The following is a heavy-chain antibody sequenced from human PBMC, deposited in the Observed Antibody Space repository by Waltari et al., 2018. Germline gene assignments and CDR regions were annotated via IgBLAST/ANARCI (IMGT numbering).Heavy chain of an antibody. V-gene: IGHV4-39*01. Sequence: QLQLQESGPGLVKPSETLSLTCTVSGGSISSSSYYWGWIHQPPGKGLEWIGSIYYSGRTYYHPSLKSRVTISVDTSKNQFSLKLSSVTAADTAVYYCATNYYYDSSGYYMGPDYWGQGTLVTVSS. J-gene: IGHJ4*02. D-gene: IGHD3-22*01. CDR1: GGSISSSSYY. CDR2: IYYSGRT. CDR3: ATNYYYDSSGYYMGPDY.